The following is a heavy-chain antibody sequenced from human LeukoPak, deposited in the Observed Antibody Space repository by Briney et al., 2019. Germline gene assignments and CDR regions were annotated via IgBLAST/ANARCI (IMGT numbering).Heavy chain of an antibody. D-gene: IGHD3-16*02. V-gene: IGHV3-33*01. J-gene: IGHJ1*01. CDR3: AREGDSRWGELSP. CDR2: IWYDGSEQ. Sequence: GGSLRLSCAASGFTFSTYAIHWVRQAPGKGLEWVAVIWYDGSEQYYADSVKGRFIISRDNSKSTSDLQMNSLRAEDTAVYYCAREGDSRWGELSPWGQGTLVSVSA. CDR1: GFTFSTYA.